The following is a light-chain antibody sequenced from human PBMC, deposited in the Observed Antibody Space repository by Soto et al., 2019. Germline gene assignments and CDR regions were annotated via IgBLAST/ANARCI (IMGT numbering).Light chain of an antibody. Sequence: EIVLTQSPGTLSLSPGERATLSCRASQSVSSSYLAWYQQKPGQAPRLLIYGASSRATDIPDRFSGSGSGPDFTLTISRLEPEDFAVYYCQQYGSSPGYTFGQGTKLEIK. V-gene: IGKV3-20*01. J-gene: IGKJ2*01. CDR1: QSVSSSY. CDR2: GAS. CDR3: QQYGSSPGYT.